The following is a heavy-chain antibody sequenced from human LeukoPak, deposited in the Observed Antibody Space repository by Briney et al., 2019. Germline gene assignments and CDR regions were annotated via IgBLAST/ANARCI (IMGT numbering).Heavy chain of an antibody. V-gene: IGHV1-18*01. Sequence: ASVKVSCKASGYTFTSYGISWVRQAPGQGLEWMGWISAYNGNTNYAQKLQGRATMTTDTSTSTAYMELRSLRSDDTVVYYCARVGGQLVLWFHNWFDPWGQGTLVTVSS. J-gene: IGHJ5*02. CDR3: ARVGGQLVLWFHNWFDP. D-gene: IGHD6-6*01. CDR1: GYTFTSYG. CDR2: ISAYNGNT.